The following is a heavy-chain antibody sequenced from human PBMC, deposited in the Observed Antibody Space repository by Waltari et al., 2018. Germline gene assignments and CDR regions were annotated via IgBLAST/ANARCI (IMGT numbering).Heavy chain of an antibody. CDR1: GFTFSSYA. CDR3: AKGAEILLYYYYYMDV. Sequence: EVQLLESGGGLVQPGGSLRLSCAASGFTFSSYAMSWVRQAPGKGLEWVSAISGSGGSTYYADSVKGRFTISRDNSKNTLYLQMNSLRAEDTAVYYCAKGAEILLYYYYYMDVWGKGTTVTVSS. CDR2: ISGSGGST. V-gene: IGHV3-23*01. J-gene: IGHJ6*03.